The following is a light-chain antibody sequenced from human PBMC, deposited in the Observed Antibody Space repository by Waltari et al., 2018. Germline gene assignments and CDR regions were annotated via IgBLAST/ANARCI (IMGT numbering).Light chain of an antibody. J-gene: IGKJ1*01. CDR2: EAS. Sequence: EMVLTQSQGTLFLSPGERATLSCRASQTVGGNYLAWLQQKPGQSPKILIYEASNRAAGIPDRFSGSGSGTDFTLTISRVEPEDFAVYYCHHYGASPWTLGQGTKVE. V-gene: IGKV3-20*01. CDR3: HHYGASPWT. CDR1: QTVGGNY.